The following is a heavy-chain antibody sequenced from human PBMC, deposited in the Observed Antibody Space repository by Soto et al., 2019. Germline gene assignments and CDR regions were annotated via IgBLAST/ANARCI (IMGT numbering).Heavy chain of an antibody. CDR1: GYSFTSFW. Sequence: PGESLKISCHGSGYSFTSFWIAWVRQMPGKGLEWMGIIYPGDSDTRYSPSFEGQVTISADKSISTAYLQWSSLQASDTAIYYCARSDLRVSRGPNYYGMDVWGQGTTVTSP. D-gene: IGHD6-13*01. CDR3: ARSDLRVSRGPNYYGMDV. J-gene: IGHJ6*02. CDR2: IYPGDSDT. V-gene: IGHV5-51*01.